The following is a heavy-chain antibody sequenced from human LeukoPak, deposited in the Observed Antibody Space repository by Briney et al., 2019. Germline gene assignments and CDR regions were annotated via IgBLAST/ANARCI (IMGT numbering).Heavy chain of an antibody. Sequence: AGGSLRLSCAASGFTFSSHGMHWIRQVPGKGLEWVAFTRYDGLSNYYADSVKGRFTISRDNSRDTLFLQMKGLRPEDTALYYCASQADTSGWNDHFDHWGQGTLVTVSS. CDR1: GFTFSSHG. CDR2: TRYDGLSN. D-gene: IGHD1-1*01. J-gene: IGHJ4*02. V-gene: IGHV3-30*02. CDR3: ASQADTSGWNDHFDH.